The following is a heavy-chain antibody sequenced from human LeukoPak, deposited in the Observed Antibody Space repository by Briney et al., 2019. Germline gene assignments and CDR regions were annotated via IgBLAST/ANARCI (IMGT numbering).Heavy chain of an antibody. V-gene: IGHV4-59*01. Sequence: SETLSLTCTVSGGSISSYYWSWIRQPPGKGLEWIGYINYSGSTDYSPSLKSRATISVDMSKNQFSLNLSSLTAADTAVYYCVRSDFWSGYPLFYYYYMDVWGKGTTVTVSS. CDR3: VRSDFWSGYPLFYYYYMDV. CDR1: GGSISSYY. CDR2: INYSGST. D-gene: IGHD3-3*01. J-gene: IGHJ6*03.